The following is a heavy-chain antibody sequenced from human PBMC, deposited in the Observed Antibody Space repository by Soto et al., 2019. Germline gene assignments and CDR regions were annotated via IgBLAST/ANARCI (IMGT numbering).Heavy chain of an antibody. V-gene: IGHV1-69*13. Sequence: GASVKVSCKASGGTFSSYAISWVRQAPGQGLEWMGGIIPIFGTANYAQKFQGRVTITADESTSTAYMELSSLRSEDTAVYYCARAWRTPLLRYFEGSRYYYGMDVWGQGTTVTVSS. J-gene: IGHJ6*02. CDR2: IIPIFGTA. CDR3: ARAWRTPLLRYFEGSRYYYGMDV. D-gene: IGHD3-9*01. CDR1: GGTFSSYA.